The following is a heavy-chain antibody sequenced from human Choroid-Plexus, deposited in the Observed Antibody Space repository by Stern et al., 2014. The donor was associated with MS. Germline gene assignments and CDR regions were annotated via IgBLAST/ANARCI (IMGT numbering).Heavy chain of an antibody. Sequence: MQLVESGGGVVQPGRPLGLPCVASGFTWGRCAMHWVRQAPGKGLERVAGVSYDGSNKYYADSVKGRFTISRDNSQNTLYMQMSSLRPEDTAVYYCAKDRQYLTYFFDHWGQGSLVTVSS. CDR3: AKDRQYLTYFFDH. CDR1: GFTWGRCA. CDR2: VSYDGSNK. J-gene: IGHJ5*02. D-gene: IGHD2/OR15-2a*01. V-gene: IGHV3-30*18.